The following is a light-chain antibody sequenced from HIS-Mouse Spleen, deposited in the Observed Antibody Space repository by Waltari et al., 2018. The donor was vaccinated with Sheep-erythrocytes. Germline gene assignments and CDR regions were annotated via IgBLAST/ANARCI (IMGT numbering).Light chain of an antibody. CDR2: DNN. J-gene: IGLJ2*01. V-gene: IGLV1-51*01. CDR3: GTWDSSLSAGV. Sequence: QSVLTQPPSVSAAPGQKVTISCSGSSPNIGNNYVSWYQQLPGTAPKLLIYDNNKRPSGIPDRFSGSKSGTSATLGITGLQTGDEADYYCGTWDSSLSAGVFGGWTKLTVL. CDR1: SPNIGNNY.